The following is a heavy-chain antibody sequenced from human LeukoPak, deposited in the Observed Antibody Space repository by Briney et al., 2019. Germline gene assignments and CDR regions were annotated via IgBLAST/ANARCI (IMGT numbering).Heavy chain of an antibody. CDR3: ARDTAMVFDY. D-gene: IGHD5-18*01. Sequence: GGSLRLSCAASGFTFSNYGMHWVRQAPGKGLEWVAFVRYDETTKFYADSVRGRFTISRDNSKTTLYLQMNSLRAEDTAVYYCARDTAMVFDYWGQGTLVTVSS. CDR1: GFTFSNYG. CDR2: VRYDETTK. J-gene: IGHJ4*02. V-gene: IGHV3-30*02.